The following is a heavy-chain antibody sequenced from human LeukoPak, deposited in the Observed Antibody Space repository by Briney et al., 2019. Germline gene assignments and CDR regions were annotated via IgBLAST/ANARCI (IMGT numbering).Heavy chain of an antibody. J-gene: IGHJ4*02. CDR3: ARDWAWAFDY. D-gene: IGHD3-16*01. CDR2: INSGGST. CDR1: GFTVSSNY. V-gene: IGHV3-66*01. Sequence: GGSLRLSCAASGFTVSSNYMSWVRQAPGKGLEWVSVINSGGSTYYADSVKGRFTISRDNDKNSLYLQMNSLRPEDTAVYYCARDWAWAFDYWGQGSLVTVSS.